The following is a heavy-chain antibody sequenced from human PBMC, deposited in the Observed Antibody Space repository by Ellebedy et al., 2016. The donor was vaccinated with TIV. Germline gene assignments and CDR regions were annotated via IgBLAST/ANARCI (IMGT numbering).Heavy chain of an antibody. CDR1: GLTFSGYW. J-gene: IGHJ4*02. D-gene: IGHD1-26*01. CDR2: ITNDGSET. CDR3: ATDGTYGNFDN. V-gene: IGHV3-74*01. Sequence: GESLKISCEVSGLTFSGYWMHWVRQAPGEGLVWVSRITNDGSETRYADSVKGRFTISRENARKTVYLQMSSLRAEDTAVYYCATDGTYGNFDNWGQGTLVTVSS.